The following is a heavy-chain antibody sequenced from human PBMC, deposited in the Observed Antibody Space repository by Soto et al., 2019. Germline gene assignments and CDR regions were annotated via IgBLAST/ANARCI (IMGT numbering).Heavy chain of an antibody. CDR3: ARGSSIAGLYYGMDV. V-gene: IGHV4-31*03. CDR2: NYYSGIT. D-gene: IGHD6-6*01. CDR1: GGSISSGGYY. J-gene: IGHJ6*02. Sequence: QVQLQESGPGLVKPSQTLSLTCTVSGGSISSGGYYWTWIRQHPGKGLEWIGYNYYSGITYYNPSLKSRVTXPLDPSXXQFSLKLSSVTAADTAVYYCARGSSIAGLYYGMDVWGQGTTVTVSS.